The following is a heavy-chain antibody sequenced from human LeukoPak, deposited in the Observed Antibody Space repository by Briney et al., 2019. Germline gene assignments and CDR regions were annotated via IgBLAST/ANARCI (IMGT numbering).Heavy chain of an antibody. CDR2: ISSGSGTI. J-gene: IGHJ4*02. CDR1: GFTFSSYS. V-gene: IGHV3-48*01. Sequence: PGGSLRLSCAASGFTFSSYSMHWVRQAPGKGLEWVSYISSGSGTIYYADSVKGRFTISRDNAKNSPYLQMNSLRAEDTAVYYCARGLDYWGQGTLVTVSS. CDR3: ARGLDY.